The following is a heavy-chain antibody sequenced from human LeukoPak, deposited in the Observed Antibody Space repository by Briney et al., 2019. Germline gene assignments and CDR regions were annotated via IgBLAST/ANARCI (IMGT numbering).Heavy chain of an antibody. CDR3: ASGAIAVAESHYYYYYGMDV. D-gene: IGHD6-19*01. CDR2: ISAYNGNT. CDR1: GYTFTSYG. Sequence: ASVKVSCKASGYTFTSYGISWVRQAPGQGLEWMGWISAYNGNTNYTQKLQGRVTMTTDTSTSTAYMELRSLRSDDTAGYYCASGAIAVAESHYYYYYGMDVWGQGTTVTVSS. J-gene: IGHJ6*02. V-gene: IGHV1-18*01.